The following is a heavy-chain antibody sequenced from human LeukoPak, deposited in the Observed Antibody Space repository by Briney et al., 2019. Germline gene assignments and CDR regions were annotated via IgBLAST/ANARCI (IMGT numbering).Heavy chain of an antibody. CDR2: INPNSGGT. D-gene: IGHD3-9*01. V-gene: IGHV1-2*04. CDR1: GYTFTGYY. Sequence: ASVKVSCKASGYTFTGYYMHWVRQAPGQGLEWMGWINPNSGGTNYAQKFQGWVTMTRDTSISTAYMELSRLRSDDTAVYYCARARAPLRYFDWSRLGHDKNDAFDIWAKGQWSPSLQ. J-gene: IGHJ3*02. CDR3: ARARAPLRYFDWSRLGHDKNDAFDI.